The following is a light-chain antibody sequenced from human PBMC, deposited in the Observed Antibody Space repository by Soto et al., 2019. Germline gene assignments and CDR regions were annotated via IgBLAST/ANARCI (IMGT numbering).Light chain of an antibody. CDR1: SSDVGGYNY. Sequence: QSVLTQPPSASGSPGQSVTISCTGTSSDVGGYNYVSWYQQHPGKAPKLMIYEVSKRPSGVPDRFSGSKSRNTASLTVSGLQAEDEADYYCSSYAGSNNHVVFGGGTKLTVL. CDR2: EVS. CDR3: SSYAGSNNHVV. J-gene: IGLJ2*01. V-gene: IGLV2-8*01.